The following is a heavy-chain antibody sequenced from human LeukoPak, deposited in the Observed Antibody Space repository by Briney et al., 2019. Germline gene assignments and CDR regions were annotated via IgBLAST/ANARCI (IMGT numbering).Heavy chain of an antibody. V-gene: IGHV3-23*01. J-gene: IGHJ4*02. CDR2: ISGSGGTT. CDR1: GFTFSSYA. D-gene: IGHD3-22*01. CDR3: AKRPYYYDSSGLDY. Sequence: PGGSLRLSCAASGFTFSSYAMSWVRQAPGKGLEWVSAISGSGGTTYYADSVKGRFTISRDNSKNTLYLQMTSLRAEDTAVYYCAKRPYYYDSSGLDYWGQGTLVTVSS.